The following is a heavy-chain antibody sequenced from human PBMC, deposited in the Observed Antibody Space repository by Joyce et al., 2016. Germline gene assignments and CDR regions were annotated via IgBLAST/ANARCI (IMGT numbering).Heavy chain of an antibody. D-gene: IGHD6-13*01. V-gene: IGHV1-18*01. CDR3: ARDMGSNSWYWFDP. CDR2: ISAYNGNT. J-gene: IGHJ5*02. CDR1: GYTFTTYG. Sequence: QVQLVQSGAEVKKPGASVKVSCKASGYTFTTYGSSWVRQAPGQGLEWMGWISAYNGNTNYAQKHQVRVTMTTDTSTRTAYMELRILRSADTAVYYCARDMGSNSWYWFDPWGQGTLVTVSS.